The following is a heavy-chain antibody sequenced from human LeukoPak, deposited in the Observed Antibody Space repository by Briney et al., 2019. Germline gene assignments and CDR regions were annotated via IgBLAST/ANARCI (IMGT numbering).Heavy chain of an antibody. D-gene: IGHD6-13*01. CDR2: IYYSGST. J-gene: IGHJ4*02. CDR1: GGSISSSSYY. V-gene: IGHV4-39*07. Sequence: SETLSLTCTVSGGSISSSSYYWGWIRQPPGKGLEWIGSIYYSGSTYYNPSLKSRVTISVDTSKNQFSLKLSSVTAADTAVYYCARGRRYSSSHRYFDYWGQGTLVTVSS. CDR3: ARGRRYSSSHRYFDY.